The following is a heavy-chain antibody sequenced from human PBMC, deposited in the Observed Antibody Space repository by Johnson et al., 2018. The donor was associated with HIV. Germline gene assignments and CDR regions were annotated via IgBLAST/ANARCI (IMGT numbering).Heavy chain of an antibody. CDR3: ARDPGWGAFDI. D-gene: IGHD3-16*01. J-gene: IGHJ3*02. Sequence: VQLVESGGGLIQPGGSLRLSCAASGFTVSSNYMSWVRQAPGKGLVWVSIIYSVGSTYYADSVRGRFTISRDSAQNSLYLQMNTLRAEDTAIYYCARDPGWGAFDIWGQWTVVTVSS. V-gene: IGHV3-53*01. CDR1: GFTVSSNY. CDR2: IYSVGST.